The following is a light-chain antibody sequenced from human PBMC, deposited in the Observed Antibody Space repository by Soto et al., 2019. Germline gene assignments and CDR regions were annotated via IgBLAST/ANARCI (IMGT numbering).Light chain of an antibody. CDR2: AAS. CDR1: QSISNY. V-gene: IGKV1-39*01. CDR3: HQSYSSPLT. Sequence: DIQTTQSPSSLSASVGDRVTITCRASQSISNYLNWYQQKPGKAPKLLIYAASSLHTGVPSRFSGGGSGTDFTLTISSLQPEDFATYYCHQSYSSPLTFGPGTKVDIK. J-gene: IGKJ3*01.